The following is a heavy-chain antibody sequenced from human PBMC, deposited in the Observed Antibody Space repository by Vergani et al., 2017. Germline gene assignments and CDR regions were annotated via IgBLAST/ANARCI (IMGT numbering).Heavy chain of an antibody. D-gene: IGHD1-7*01. Sequence: EVQLVESGGGLVQPGGSLRLSCAASGFTVSSNYMSWVRQAPGKGLEWVSVIYSGGSTYYADSVKGRFTISRDNSKNTMYLQMTSLRAEDTAVYYWASELRSYYYYYGMDVWGQGTTVTVSS. J-gene: IGHJ6*02. CDR2: IYSGGST. CDR3: ASELRSYYYYYGMDV. CDR1: GFTVSSNY. V-gene: IGHV3-66*02.